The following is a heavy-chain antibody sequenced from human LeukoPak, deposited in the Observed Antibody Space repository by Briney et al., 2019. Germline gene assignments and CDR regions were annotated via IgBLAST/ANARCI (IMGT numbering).Heavy chain of an antibody. CDR2: ISPDGSLT. V-gene: IGHV3-74*01. J-gene: IGHJ4*02. D-gene: IGHD3-10*01. CDR3: AVDYYGSGSH. CDR1: GFPFSEYW. Sequence: PGGSLRLSCAASGFPFSEYWMHWVRQAPGKGLQWVSRISPDGSLTPYVDSVKGRFTISRDNAKNTLYLQMSSLRAEDTAVYDCAVDYYGSGSHWGQGALVTVSA.